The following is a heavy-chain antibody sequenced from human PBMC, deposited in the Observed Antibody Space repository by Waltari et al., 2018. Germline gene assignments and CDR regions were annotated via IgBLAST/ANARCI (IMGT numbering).Heavy chain of an antibody. D-gene: IGHD3-10*01. CDR2: IYYSGST. Sequence: VQLQESGPGLVKPSETLSLTCTVSGGSISSYYWSWSRQPPGKGLELIGYIYYSGSTNYNPSLKSRVTISVDTSKNQFSLKLSSVTAADTAVYYCARGRVRSDYWGQGTLVTVSS. CDR3: ARGRVRSDY. CDR1: GGSISSYY. V-gene: IGHV4-59*01. J-gene: IGHJ4*02.